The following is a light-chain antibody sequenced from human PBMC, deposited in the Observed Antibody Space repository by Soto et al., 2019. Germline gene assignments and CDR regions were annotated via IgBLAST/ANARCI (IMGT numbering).Light chain of an antibody. CDR1: QSISSW. J-gene: IGKJ1*01. Sequence: DIQMTQSPSTLSASVGDRVTITCRASQSISSWLAWYQQKPGKTPKLLIYDASNLESGVPSKFSGNGTGTEFTLTISSLQPDDFATYYCQQYNSYPWTFGQGTKV. V-gene: IGKV1-5*01. CDR3: QQYNSYPWT. CDR2: DAS.